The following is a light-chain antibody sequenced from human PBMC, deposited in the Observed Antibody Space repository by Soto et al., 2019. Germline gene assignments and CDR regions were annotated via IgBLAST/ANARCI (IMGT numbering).Light chain of an antibody. Sequence: EIQMTQSPASLSASVGDRVTITCRASQILSNCLTWYQQKPGKAPNLLISAASSWQSGVPSRFSGSGTGTDFTLTSSSLQPEDFATCYFQQNCNTLYTFGQGTRLEIK. J-gene: IGKJ2*01. CDR3: QQNCNTLYT. V-gene: IGKV1-39*01. CDR1: QILSNC. CDR2: AAS.